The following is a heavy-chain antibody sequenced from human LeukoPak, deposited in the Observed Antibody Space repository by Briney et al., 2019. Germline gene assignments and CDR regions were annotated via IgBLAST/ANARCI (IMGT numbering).Heavy chain of an antibody. CDR3: ARGEAPGDAFDS. CDR1: GFTFSTYA. CDR2: INSDGSST. Sequence: GGSLRLSCAASGFTFSTYAMSWVRQTPEKGLEWVSRINSDGSSTSYADSVKGRFTIYRDNAKNTLYLQMNSLRAEDTAVYYCARGEAPGDAFDSLGQGTMVTVSS. J-gene: IGHJ3*02. V-gene: IGHV3-74*01.